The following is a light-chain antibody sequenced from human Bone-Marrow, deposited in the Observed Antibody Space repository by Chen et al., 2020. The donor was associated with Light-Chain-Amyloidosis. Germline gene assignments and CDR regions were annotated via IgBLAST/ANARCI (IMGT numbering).Light chain of an antibody. J-gene: IGLJ2*01. CDR1: NIGSKS. Sequence: SYVLTQPPSVSVDPGQTATITCGGRNIGSKSVNWYQQKPGQAPVLVVFDNSDRPSGIPERISGSNSGNTATLTLSRVEAGDEADYYCQMWDSRSDRVVFGGGTKVTVL. CDR2: DNS. CDR3: QMWDSRSDRVV. V-gene: IGLV3-21*02.